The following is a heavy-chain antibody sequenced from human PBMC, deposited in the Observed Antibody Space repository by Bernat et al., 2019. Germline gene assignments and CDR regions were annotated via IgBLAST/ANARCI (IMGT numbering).Heavy chain of an antibody. CDR1: GYTFTSYA. Sequence: QVQLVQSGAEVKKPGASVKVSCKASGYTFTSYAMHWVRQAPGQRLEWMGWINAGNGNTKYSQKLQGRVTITRDTSATTASMELSSLRSEDTAVYYFARDRYWSSGSCSDAFDIWGQGTMVTVSS. CDR2: INAGNGNT. CDR3: ARDRYWSSGSCSDAFDI. D-gene: IGHD2-15*01. J-gene: IGHJ3*02. V-gene: IGHV1-3*01.